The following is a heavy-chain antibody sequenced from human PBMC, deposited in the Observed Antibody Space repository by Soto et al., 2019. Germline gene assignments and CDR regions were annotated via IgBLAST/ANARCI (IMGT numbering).Heavy chain of an antibody. CDR3: EREIYDDYDSSGFDH. D-gene: IGHD3-22*01. V-gene: IGHV3-74*01. J-gene: IGHJ4*02. Sequence: EVQLVESGGGLVQPGGSQRLSCAASAFTFKNHWMHWVRQVPGKGPVWVSRINGDGSFTSYADAVKGRFTISRDNAKNTLSLQMNSLRAEDTAVYYCEREIYDDYDSSGFDHWGQGTLVTVSS. CDR2: INGDGSFT. CDR1: AFTFKNHW.